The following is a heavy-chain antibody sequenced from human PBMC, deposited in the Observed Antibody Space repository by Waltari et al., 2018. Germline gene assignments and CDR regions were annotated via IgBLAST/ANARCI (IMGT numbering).Heavy chain of an antibody. CDR2: INPNSGGT. CDR3: ARLPSSTHSSGWPYNWFDP. Sequence: QVQLVQSGAEVKKPGASVKVSCKASGYTFTGYYMHWVRQAPGQGLEWMGWINPNSGGTNYAQKFQGRVTMTRDTSISTAYMELSRLRSDDTAVYYCARLPSSTHSSGWPYNWFDPWGQGTLVTVSS. CDR1: GYTFTGYY. J-gene: IGHJ5*02. D-gene: IGHD6-19*01. V-gene: IGHV1-2*02.